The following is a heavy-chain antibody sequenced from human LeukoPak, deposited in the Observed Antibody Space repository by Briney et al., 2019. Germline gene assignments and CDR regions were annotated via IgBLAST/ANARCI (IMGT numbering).Heavy chain of an antibody. V-gene: IGHV1-69*05. CDR1: GGTFSSYA. Sequence: SVKVSCKASGGTFSSYAISWVRQAPGQGLEWMGGIIPIFGTANYAQKFQGRVTITTDESTSTAHMELSSLRSEDTAVYYCASSLNTYYYDSSGSDAFDIWGQGTMVTVSS. CDR2: IIPIFGTA. D-gene: IGHD3-22*01. J-gene: IGHJ3*02. CDR3: ASSLNTYYYDSSGSDAFDI.